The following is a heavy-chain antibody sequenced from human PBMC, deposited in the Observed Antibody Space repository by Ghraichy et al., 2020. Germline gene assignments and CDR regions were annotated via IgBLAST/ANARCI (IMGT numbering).Heavy chain of an antibody. Sequence: SQTLSLTCTVSGGSISSSNYYWGWIRQPPEKGLEWIGNIYYSGSTYYNPSLKSRVTIFVDTSKNQFSLKLSSVTAADTAVYYCARRGWELHFDYWGQGTLVTVSS. CDR2: IYYSGST. CDR1: GGSISSSNYY. V-gene: IGHV4-39*01. CDR3: ARRGWELHFDY. D-gene: IGHD1-26*01. J-gene: IGHJ4*02.